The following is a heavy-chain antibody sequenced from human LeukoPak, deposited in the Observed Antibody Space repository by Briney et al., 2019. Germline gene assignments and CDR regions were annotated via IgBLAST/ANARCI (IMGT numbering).Heavy chain of an antibody. CDR2: IYYSGST. CDR1: GGSISSSSYY. Sequence: KSSETLSLTCTVSGGSISSSSYYWGWIRQPPGKGLEWIGSIYYSGSTYYNPSLKSRVTISVDTSKNQFSLKLSSVTAADTAVYYCARHGGLSYYYDSSGYYFDYWGQGTLVTVSS. V-gene: IGHV4-39*01. D-gene: IGHD3-22*01. CDR3: ARHGGLSYYYDSSGYYFDY. J-gene: IGHJ4*02.